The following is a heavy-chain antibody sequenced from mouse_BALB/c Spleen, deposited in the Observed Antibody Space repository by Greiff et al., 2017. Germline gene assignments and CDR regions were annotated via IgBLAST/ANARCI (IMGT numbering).Heavy chain of an antibody. CDR3: ARGYDYLDY. CDR1: GFTFSSYA. CDR2: ISSGGST. J-gene: IGHJ2*01. V-gene: IGHV5-6-5*01. Sequence: EVMLVESGGGLVKPGGSLKLSCAASGFTFSSYAMSWVRQTPEKRLEWVASISSGGSTYYQDSVKGRFTISRDNARNILYLQMSSLRSEDTAMYYCARGYDYLDYWGQGTTLTVSA. D-gene: IGHD2-3*01.